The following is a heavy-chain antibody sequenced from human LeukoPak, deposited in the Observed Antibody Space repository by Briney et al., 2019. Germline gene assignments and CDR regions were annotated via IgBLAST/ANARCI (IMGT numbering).Heavy chain of an antibody. J-gene: IGHJ4*02. V-gene: IGHV3-30*04. D-gene: IGHD5-18*01. CDR3: ARERLSGYSNGYRLGY. Sequence: SGRSLRLSCAASGFTFSSYAMQWVCQAPGKGLEWVAVISYDGSNKYYADSVKGRFTISRDNSKNTLYLQMNSLRAEDTAVYYCARERLSGYSNGYRLGYWGQGTLVTVSS. CDR1: GFTFSSYA. CDR2: ISYDGSNK.